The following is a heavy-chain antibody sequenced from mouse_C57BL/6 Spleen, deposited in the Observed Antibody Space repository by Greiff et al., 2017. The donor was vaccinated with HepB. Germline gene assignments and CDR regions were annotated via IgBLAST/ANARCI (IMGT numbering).Heavy chain of an antibody. CDR2: IWRGGST. Sequence: QVQLKESGPGLVQPSQSLSITCTVSGFSLTSYGVHWVRQSPGKGLEWLGVIWRGGSTDYNAAFMSRLSITKDNSKSQVFFKMNSLQADDTAIYYCAKMELGPFYSMDYWGQGTSVTVSS. V-gene: IGHV2-5*01. CDR3: AKMELGPFYSMDY. J-gene: IGHJ4*01. D-gene: IGHD4-1*01. CDR1: GFSLTSYG.